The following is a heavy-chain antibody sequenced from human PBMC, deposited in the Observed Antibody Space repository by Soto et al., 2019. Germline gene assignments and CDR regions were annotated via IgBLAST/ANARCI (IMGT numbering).Heavy chain of an antibody. CDR2: SRAYNGNT. CDR1: GYTFTSYG. Sequence: QVQLVQSGAEVKKPGASVKVSCKASGYTFTSYGISWVRQAPGQGREWMGWSRAYNGNTNYAQKLQGRVTMTTDTSPSTAYMELRSLSSDATAVYYSARDLPTMDVWCQGTTVTVSS. V-gene: IGHV1-18*01. CDR3: ARDLPTMDV. J-gene: IGHJ6*02.